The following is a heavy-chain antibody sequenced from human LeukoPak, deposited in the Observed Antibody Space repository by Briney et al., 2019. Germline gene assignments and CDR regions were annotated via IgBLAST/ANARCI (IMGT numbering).Heavy chain of an antibody. CDR1: GFTFSSYA. Sequence: GGSLRLSCAASGFTFSSYAMHWVRQAPGKGLEWVAVISYDGSNKYYADSVKGRFTISRDNSKNTLYLQMNSLRAEDTAVYYCARDYAPHSWSSSWSQNYYYYGMDVWGQGTTVTVSS. CDR2: ISYDGSNK. J-gene: IGHJ6*02. CDR3: ARDYAPHSWSSSWSQNYYYYGMDV. V-gene: IGHV3-30-3*01. D-gene: IGHD6-13*01.